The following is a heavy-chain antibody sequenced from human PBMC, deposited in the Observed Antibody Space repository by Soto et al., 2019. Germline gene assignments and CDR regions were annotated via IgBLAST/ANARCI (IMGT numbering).Heavy chain of an antibody. CDR1: NGSFRGFY. J-gene: IGHJ3*02. CDR3: ASRIAVAVAAFDI. Sequence: SETLSLTCAVYNGSFRGFYWSWIRQPPGKGLEWIGSIYYSGSTYYNPSLKSRVTISVDTSKNQFSLKLSSVTAADPAVYSCASRIAVAVAAFDIWGQGTMVTVSS. D-gene: IGHD6-19*01. V-gene: IGHV4-34*01. CDR2: IYYSGST.